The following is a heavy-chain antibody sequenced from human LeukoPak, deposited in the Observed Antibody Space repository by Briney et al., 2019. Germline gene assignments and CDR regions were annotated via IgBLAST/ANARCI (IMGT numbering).Heavy chain of an antibody. CDR2: INPSGGST. V-gene: IGHV1-46*01. CDR3: ARELAARRGFDY. Sequence: ASVKVSCKASGYTFTSYYMHWVRQAPGQGLEWMGIINPSGGSTSYAQKFRGRVTMTRDMSTSTVYVELSSLRSEDTAVYYCARELAARRGFDYWGQGTLVTVSS. D-gene: IGHD6-6*01. J-gene: IGHJ4*02. CDR1: GYTFTSYY.